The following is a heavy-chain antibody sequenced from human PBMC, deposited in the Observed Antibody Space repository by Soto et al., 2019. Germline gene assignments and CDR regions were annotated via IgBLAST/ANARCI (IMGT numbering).Heavy chain of an antibody. V-gene: IGHV1-18*04. D-gene: IGHD2-15*01. Sequence: SVKVSCKASGYTFTSYGISWVRQAPGQGLEWMGWISAYNGNTNYAQKLQGRITMTTDTSTSTAYMELRSLRSDDTAVYYCARDWERSGRDYYYGMDVWGQGTTVTVSS. J-gene: IGHJ6*02. CDR1: GYTFTSYG. CDR3: ARDWERSGRDYYYGMDV. CDR2: ISAYNGNT.